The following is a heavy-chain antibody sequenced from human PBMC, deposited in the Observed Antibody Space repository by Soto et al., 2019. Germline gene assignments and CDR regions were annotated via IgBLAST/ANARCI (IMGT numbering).Heavy chain of an antibody. CDR1: GGSISSYY. Sequence: SETLSLTCTVSGGSISSYYWSWIRQPPGKGLEWIGYIYYSGSTNYNPSLKSRVTISVDTSKNQFSLKLSSVTAADTAVYYCARLRNSSSWYGWLDYYYYGMDVWGQGTTVTVSS. V-gene: IGHV4-59*08. CDR3: ARLRNSSSWYGWLDYYYYGMDV. D-gene: IGHD6-13*01. J-gene: IGHJ6*02. CDR2: IYYSGST.